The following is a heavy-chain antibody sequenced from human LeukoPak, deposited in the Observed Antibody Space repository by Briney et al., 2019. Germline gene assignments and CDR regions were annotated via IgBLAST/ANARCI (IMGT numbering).Heavy chain of an antibody. J-gene: IGHJ3*02. CDR2: INPNSGGT. Sequence: ASVKVSCKASGYTFTGYYMHWVRQAPGQGLEWMGWINPNSGGTNYAQKFQGRVTMTSDTSSSTAYMELSRLRSDDTAVYYCARGGGSSYDGFDIWGQGTMVTVSS. V-gene: IGHV1-2*02. CDR3: ARGGGSSYDGFDI. CDR1: GYTFTGYY.